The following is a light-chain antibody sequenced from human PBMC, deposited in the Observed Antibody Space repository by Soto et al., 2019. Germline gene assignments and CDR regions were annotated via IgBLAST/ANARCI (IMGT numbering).Light chain of an antibody. CDR3: QQYNKWPRT. V-gene: IGKV3-15*01. CDR1: QSVSSN. J-gene: IGKJ1*01. CDR2: DAS. Sequence: EIVMTQSPATLSVSPGARVTLSCRASQSVSSNLVWYHQKHGQAPRLLIYDASTRATGIPARYSGSGSGTELNFTISSLQSEDGEVYVCQQYNKWPRTFGQGTKVDIK.